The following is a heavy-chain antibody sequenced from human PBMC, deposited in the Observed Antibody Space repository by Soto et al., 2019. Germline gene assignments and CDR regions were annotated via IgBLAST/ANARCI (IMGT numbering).Heavy chain of an antibody. CDR3: ARESLIYCFDY. Sequence: SETLSLTCTVSGGSISSYYWSWIRQPPGKGLEWIGYIYYSGSTNYNPSLKSRVTISVDTSKNQFSLKLSSVTAADTAVYYCARESLIYCFDYWGQGTLVTVSS. CDR2: IYYSGST. D-gene: IGHD2-15*01. J-gene: IGHJ4*02. CDR1: GGSISSYY. V-gene: IGHV4-59*01.